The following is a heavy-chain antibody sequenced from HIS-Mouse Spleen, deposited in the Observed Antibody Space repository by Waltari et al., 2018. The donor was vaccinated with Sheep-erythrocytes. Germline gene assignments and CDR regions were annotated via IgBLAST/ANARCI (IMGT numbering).Heavy chain of an antibody. CDR1: EFTFSSYS. CDR3: ARDAPHGDPFDY. D-gene: IGHD7-27*01. J-gene: IGHJ4*02. V-gene: IGHV3-21*01. Sequence: EVQLVESGGGLVKPGGSLRLSCAASEFTFSSYSLNGVGQAPGKGLEWVSSISSSSSYIYYADSVKGRFTISRDNAKNSLYLQMNSLRAEDTAVYYCARDAPHGDPFDYWGQGTLVTVSS. CDR2: ISSSSSYI.